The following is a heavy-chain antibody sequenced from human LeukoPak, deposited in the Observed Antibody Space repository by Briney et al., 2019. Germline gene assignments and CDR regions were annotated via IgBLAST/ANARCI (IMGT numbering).Heavy chain of an antibody. D-gene: IGHD1-26*01. J-gene: IGHJ6*03. CDR1: GGSISSGGYY. CDR3: AKWNYYYYYMDV. CDR2: IYYSGST. Sequence: PSQTLSLACTVSGGSISSGGYYWSWIRQHPGKGLEWIGYIYYSGSTYYNPSLKSRVTISVDTSKNQFSLKLSSVTAADTAVYYCAKWNYYYYYMDVWGKGTTVTVS. V-gene: IGHV4-31*03.